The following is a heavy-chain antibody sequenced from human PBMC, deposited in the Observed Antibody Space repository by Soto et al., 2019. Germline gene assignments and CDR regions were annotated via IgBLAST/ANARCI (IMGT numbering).Heavy chain of an antibody. CDR1: GFTFSDYY. Sequence: PGGSLRLSCAASGFTFSDYYMSWIRQALGKGLEWVSYISSSGSTIYYADSVKGRFTISRDNAKNSLYLQMNSLRAEDTAVYYCARDYDFWSGYPDYWGQGTLVTVSS. CDR3: ARDYDFWSGYPDY. CDR2: ISSSGSTI. D-gene: IGHD3-3*01. V-gene: IGHV3-11*01. J-gene: IGHJ4*02.